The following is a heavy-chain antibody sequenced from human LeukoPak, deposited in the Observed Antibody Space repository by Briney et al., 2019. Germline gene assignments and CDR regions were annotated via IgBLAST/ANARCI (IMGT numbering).Heavy chain of an antibody. CDR3: ARLSITLVRGVREGYYFDY. D-gene: IGHD3-10*01. CDR2: IYYSGST. V-gene: IGHV4-59*08. Sequence: SETLSLTCTVSGGSISRYYWSWIRQPPGKGLEWIGNIYYSGSTNYNLSLKSRVTISVDTSKNQFSLKLSSVTAADTAVYYCARLSITLVRGVREGYYFDYWGQGTLVTVSS. CDR1: GGSISRYY. J-gene: IGHJ4*02.